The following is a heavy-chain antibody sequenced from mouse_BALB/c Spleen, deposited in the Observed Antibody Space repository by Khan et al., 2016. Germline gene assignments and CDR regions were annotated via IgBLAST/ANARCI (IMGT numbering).Heavy chain of an antibody. V-gene: IGHV5-12-2*01. CDR3: SRHEGTEFAY. D-gene: IGHD2-14*01. Sequence: EVELVESGGGLVQPGGSLKLSCAASGFSFSSYTMSWVRQTPEKRLEWVAYMSNGGGSAYYPDTFQGRFTIPRDDAKNTLYLQMSSLMSEDTAMYYCSRHEGTEFAYWGQGTLVTVSA. CDR2: MSNGGGSA. CDR1: GFSFSSYT. J-gene: IGHJ3*01.